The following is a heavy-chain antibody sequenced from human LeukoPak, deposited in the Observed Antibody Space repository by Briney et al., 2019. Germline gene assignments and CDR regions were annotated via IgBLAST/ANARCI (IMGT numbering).Heavy chain of an antibody. Sequence: GGSLSLSCAASGFTSSSYGMHWVRQAPGKGLEWVAVISYDGSNKYYADSVKGRFTISRDNSKNTLYLQMNSLRAEDTAVYYCAKDPGGYSYGYFDYWGQGTLVTVSS. D-gene: IGHD5-18*01. CDR2: ISYDGSNK. CDR3: AKDPGGYSYGYFDY. J-gene: IGHJ4*02. V-gene: IGHV3-30*18. CDR1: GFTSSSYG.